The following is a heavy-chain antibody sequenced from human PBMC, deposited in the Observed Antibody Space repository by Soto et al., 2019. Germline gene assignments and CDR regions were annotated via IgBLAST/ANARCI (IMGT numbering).Heavy chain of an antibody. CDR3: ARPSYSSSRYYGMDV. V-gene: IGHV5-51*01. D-gene: IGHD6-6*01. Sequence: GESLKISCQGSGYTFTTHWIGWVRQMPGKGLEWMGIIYPGDSDTRYSPSFQGQVTISADKSITTAYLQWSSLKASDTAMYYCARPSYSSSRYYGMDVWGQGTTVTVSS. CDR1: GYTFTTHW. J-gene: IGHJ6*02. CDR2: IYPGDSDT.